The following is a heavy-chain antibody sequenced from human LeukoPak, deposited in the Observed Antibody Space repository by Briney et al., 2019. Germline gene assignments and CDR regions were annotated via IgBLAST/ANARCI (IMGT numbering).Heavy chain of an antibody. CDR1: GFTFSSYW. CDR2: IKQDGSEA. J-gene: IGHJ4*02. D-gene: IGHD2-2*01. Sequence: GGSLRLSCAASGFTFSSYWMTWVRQAPGKGLEWVANIKQDGSEAYYVDSVKGRFTISRDNAKNSLYLQMNSLRAEDTAVYYCARDRVVVVPAAMMGGDYWGQGTLVTVSS. V-gene: IGHV3-7*01. CDR3: ARDRVVVVPAAMMGGDY.